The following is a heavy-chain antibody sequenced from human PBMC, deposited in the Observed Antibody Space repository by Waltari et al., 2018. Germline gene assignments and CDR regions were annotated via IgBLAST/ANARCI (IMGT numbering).Heavy chain of an antibody. CDR3: ARDLLSSSFNWFDP. J-gene: IGHJ5*02. CDR2: ISSSSSYI. Sequence: QAPGKGLEWVSSISSSSSYIYYADSVKGRFTISRDNAKNSLYLQMNSLRAEDTAVYYCARDLLSSSFNWFDPWGQGTLVTVSS. D-gene: IGHD6-6*01. V-gene: IGHV3-21*01.